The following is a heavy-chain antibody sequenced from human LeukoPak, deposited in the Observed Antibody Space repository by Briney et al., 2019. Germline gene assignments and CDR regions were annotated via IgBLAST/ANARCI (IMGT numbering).Heavy chain of an antibody. CDR2: INWNGGST. J-gene: IGHJ4*02. Sequence: GGSLRLSCAASGFTFSSYSMNWVRQAPGKGLEWVSGINWNGGSTGYADSVKGRFTISRDNAKNSLYLQMNSLRAEDTALYYCARSRDYYGSGSFDYWGQGTLVTVSS. CDR1: GFTFSSYS. D-gene: IGHD3-10*01. V-gene: IGHV3-20*04. CDR3: ARSRDYYGSGSFDY.